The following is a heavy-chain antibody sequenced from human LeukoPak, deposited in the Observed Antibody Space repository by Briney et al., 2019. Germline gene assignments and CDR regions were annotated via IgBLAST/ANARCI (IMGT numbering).Heavy chain of an antibody. Sequence: GASVKVSCKASGYTFTNYGLSWVRQAPGQGLEWMGWISAYNGNTNYAQKLQGRVTMTTDTSTSTAHMELRSLRSEDAAVYYCARDPTAYCGGDCYSANYCGMDVWGQGTTVTVSS. V-gene: IGHV1-18*01. CDR3: ARDPTAYCGGDCYSANYCGMDV. J-gene: IGHJ6*02. CDR2: ISAYNGNT. D-gene: IGHD2-21*02. CDR1: GYTFTNYG.